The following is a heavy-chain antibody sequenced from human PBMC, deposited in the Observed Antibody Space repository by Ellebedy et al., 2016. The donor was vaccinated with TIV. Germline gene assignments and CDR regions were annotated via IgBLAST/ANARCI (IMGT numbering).Heavy chain of an antibody. Sequence: SVKVSXKASGGTFSSYAISWVRQAPGQGLEWMGGIIPIFGTANYAQKFQGRVTITADESTSTAYMELSSLRSEDTAVYYCARGVWSGYSVDAFDIWGQGTMVTVSS. CDR1: GGTFSSYA. CDR2: IIPIFGTA. D-gene: IGHD3-3*01. V-gene: IGHV1-69*13. CDR3: ARGVWSGYSVDAFDI. J-gene: IGHJ3*02.